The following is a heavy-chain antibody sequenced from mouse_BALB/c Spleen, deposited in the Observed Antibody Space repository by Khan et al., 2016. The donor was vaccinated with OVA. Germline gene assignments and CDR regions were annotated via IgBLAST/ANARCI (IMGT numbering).Heavy chain of an antibody. CDR2: ISYSGST. J-gene: IGHJ4*01. CDR1: GYSITSNYA. CDR3: ARGNYYGYAMDY. V-gene: IGHV3-2*02. Sequence: EVQLQESGPGLVKPSQSLSLTCTVTGYSITSNYAWNWIRQFPGNKLEWMGYISYSGSTNYNPSLKSRISITRDTSKNKFFLQLNSVTTEDTATYYCARGNYYGYAMDYWGQGTSITVSS. D-gene: IGHD1-1*01.